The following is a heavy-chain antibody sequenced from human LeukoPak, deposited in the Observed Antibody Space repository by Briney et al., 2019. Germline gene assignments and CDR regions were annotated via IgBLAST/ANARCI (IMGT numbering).Heavy chain of an antibody. V-gene: IGHV3-21*01. D-gene: IGHD3-22*01. CDR2: ISSSSSYI. CDR1: GFTFSSYS. Sequence: GGSLRLSCAASGFTFSSYSMNWVRQAPGKGLEWVSSISSSSSYIYYADSVKGRFTISRDNAKNSLYLQMNSLRAEDTAVYYCARDEYYYDSSGCYAPLGAFDIWGQGTMVTVSS. CDR3: ARDEYYYDSSGCYAPLGAFDI. J-gene: IGHJ3*02.